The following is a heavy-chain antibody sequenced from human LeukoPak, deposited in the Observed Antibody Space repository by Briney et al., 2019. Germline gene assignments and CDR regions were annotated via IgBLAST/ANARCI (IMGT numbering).Heavy chain of an antibody. J-gene: IGHJ4*02. CDR1: GFTFSSYA. Sequence: GGSLRLSCEASGFTFSSYAMSWVRQAPGKGLEWVSAISGRCGSTYYAASVTGRFTISRDKSKNTLYPKMNSLRGEDTAVYYLAKEEVISGNHGVYFDYWGQGTLVTVSS. D-gene: IGHD3-22*01. CDR3: AKEEVISGNHGVYFDY. CDR2: ISGRCGST. V-gene: IGHV3-23*01.